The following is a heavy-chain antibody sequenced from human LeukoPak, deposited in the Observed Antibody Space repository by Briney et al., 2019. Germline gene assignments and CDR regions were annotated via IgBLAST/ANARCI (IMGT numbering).Heavy chain of an antibody. CDR2: IYYSGST. CDR3: ARAGGSGLFDY. J-gene: IGHJ4*02. V-gene: IGHV4-61*01. Sequence: PSETLSLTCTVSGGSVSSGSYYWSWIRQPPGKGLEWIGYIYYSGSTTYNPSLKSRVTISVDTSKNQFSLKLSSVTAADTAVYYCARAGGSGLFDYWGQGTLVTVSS. CDR1: GGSVSSGSYY. D-gene: IGHD3-10*01.